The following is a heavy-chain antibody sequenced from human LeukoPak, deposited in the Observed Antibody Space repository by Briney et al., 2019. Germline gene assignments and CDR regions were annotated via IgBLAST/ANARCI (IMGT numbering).Heavy chain of an antibody. Sequence: SETLSLTCTVSGGSISSFYWSWIRQPPGKGLEWIGYIYYSGSTNYNPSLKSRVTISVDTSKNQFSLKLSSVTAADTAVYYCATNRRAGGYFDLWGRGTLVTVSS. CDR3: ATNRRAGGYFDL. D-gene: IGHD1-14*01. CDR1: GGSISSFY. V-gene: IGHV4-59*01. J-gene: IGHJ2*01. CDR2: IYYSGST.